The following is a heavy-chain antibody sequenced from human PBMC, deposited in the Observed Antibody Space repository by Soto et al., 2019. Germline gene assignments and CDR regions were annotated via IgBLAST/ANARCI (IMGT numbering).Heavy chain of an antibody. V-gene: IGHV1-18*01. CDR2: ISAYNGNT. J-gene: IGHJ4*02. CDR3: ARDLHGDPYY. Sequence: QVQLVQSGAEVKKPGASVKVSCKASGYTFTSYGISWVRQAPGQGLEWMGWISAYNGNTNYAQKLQGRVTMTTDTPTRTAYMELTTVRSADTAVYYCARDLHGDPYYWCQGTLVPVSS. D-gene: IGHD4-17*01. CDR1: GYTFTSYG.